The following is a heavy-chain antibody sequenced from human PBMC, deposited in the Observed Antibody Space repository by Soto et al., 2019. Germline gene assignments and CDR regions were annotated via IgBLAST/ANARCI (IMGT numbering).Heavy chain of an antibody. CDR3: SRGITEFGTLIHDY. CDR1: GFTFSTHA. Sequence: EVQLLDAGGALVHPGGSLRLSCTASGFTFSTHAMSWVRQAPGKGLEWVAAISANGFNPYYADSLQGRLSISRKNSRNTVYLQMNSLRAEDTALYYCSRGITEFGTLIHDYWGQGTLVTVSS. V-gene: IGHV3-23*01. CDR2: ISANGFNP. J-gene: IGHJ4*02. D-gene: IGHD3-10*01.